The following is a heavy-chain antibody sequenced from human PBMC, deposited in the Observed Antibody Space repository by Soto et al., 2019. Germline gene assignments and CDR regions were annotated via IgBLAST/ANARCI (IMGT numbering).Heavy chain of an antibody. V-gene: IGHV4-59*08. CDR1: GGSISSYY. D-gene: IGHD6-13*01. CDR3: ARGSTGYSSSWYRY. CDR2: IYNSGST. Sequence: PSETLSLTCTVSGGSISSYYWSWIRQPPGKGLEWIGYIYNSGSTNYNPSLKSRVTISVDTSKNQFSLKLSSVTAADTAVYYCARGSTGYSSSWYRYWGQGTLVTVSS. J-gene: IGHJ4*02.